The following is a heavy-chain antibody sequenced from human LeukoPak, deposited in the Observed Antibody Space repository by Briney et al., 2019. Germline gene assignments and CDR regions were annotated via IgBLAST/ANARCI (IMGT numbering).Heavy chain of an antibody. CDR3: ARGAYSYGPEDY. CDR1: GGTFSSYA. CDR2: IIPIFGIA. J-gene: IGHJ4*02. V-gene: IGHV1-69*04. D-gene: IGHD5-18*01. Sequence: SVKVSCKASGGTFSSYAISWVRQAPGQGLEWMGRIIPIFGIANYAQKFQGRVTITADKSTSTAYMELSSLRSEDTAVYYCARGAYSYGPEDYWGQGTLVTVSS.